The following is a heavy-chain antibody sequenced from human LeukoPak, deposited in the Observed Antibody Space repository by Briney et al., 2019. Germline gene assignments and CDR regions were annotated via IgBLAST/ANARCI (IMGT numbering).Heavy chain of an antibody. CDR1: GGSFSGYY. Sequence: SETLSLTCAVYGGSFSGYYWGWIRQPPGKGLEWIGSIYHSGSTYYNPSLKSRVTISVDTSKNQFSLKLSSVTAADTAVYYCARSITMIRKDAFDIWGQGTMVTVSS. D-gene: IGHD3-22*01. CDR2: IYHSGST. CDR3: ARSITMIRKDAFDI. J-gene: IGHJ3*02. V-gene: IGHV4-38-2*01.